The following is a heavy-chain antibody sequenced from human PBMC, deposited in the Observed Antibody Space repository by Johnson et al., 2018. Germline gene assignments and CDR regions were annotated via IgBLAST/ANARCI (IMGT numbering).Heavy chain of an antibody. CDR2: ISGSATST. V-gene: IGHV3-23*04. Sequence: VQLVQSGGGLIQPGKSLRLSCSASGDAFSNYGMTWVRHTPGKGLEWVSAISGSATSTFYAESVKGRFTISRDNSKNTLYLQMNSLRVEETAVYYCARDTYYDSSAYGILGGYYSYMDVWGKGTTVTVSS. J-gene: IGHJ6*03. CDR1: GDAFSNYG. CDR3: ARDTYYDSSAYGILGGYYSYMDV. D-gene: IGHD3-22*01.